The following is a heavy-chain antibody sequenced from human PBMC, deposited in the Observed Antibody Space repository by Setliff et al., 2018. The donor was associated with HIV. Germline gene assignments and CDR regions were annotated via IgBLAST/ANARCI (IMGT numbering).Heavy chain of an antibody. CDR1: GFTFDSYS. J-gene: IGHJ4*02. Sequence: PGGSLRLSCATSGFTFDSYSIIWVRQAPGKGLEWVSYISGLGGGTIYYADSVKGRFTISRDNSKNTLYLQMNSLRAEDTAVYYCARDQVANYYGSGIDYWGQGTLVTVSS. V-gene: IGHV3-48*04. CDR2: ISGLGGGTI. CDR3: ARDQVANYYGSGIDY. D-gene: IGHD3-10*01.